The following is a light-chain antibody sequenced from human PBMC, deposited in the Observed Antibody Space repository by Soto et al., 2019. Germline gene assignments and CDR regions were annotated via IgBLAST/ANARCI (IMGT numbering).Light chain of an antibody. CDR3: QQYNTWRT. J-gene: IGKJ1*01. CDR1: QSVNNN. V-gene: IGKV3-15*01. CDR2: GVS. Sequence: EIVLTQSPATLSVFPGERAPLSCRASQSVNNNLAWYQQKPGQAPRLLIHGVSTRATGIPARLSGSGSGTEFTLSIRSLQSEDFAVYYCQQYNTWRTFGQGTKVDI.